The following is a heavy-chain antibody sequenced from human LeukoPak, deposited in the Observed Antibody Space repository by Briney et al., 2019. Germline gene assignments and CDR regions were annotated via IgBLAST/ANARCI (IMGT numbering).Heavy chain of an antibody. CDR3: ARFHYYGSGSLDY. CDR2: INPNSGGT. J-gene: IGHJ4*02. Sequence: ASVKVSCKASGYTSTGYYMHWVRQAPGQGLEWMGWINPNSGGTNFAQKFQGRVTMTRDTSISTAYMELSRLRSDDTAVYYCARFHYYGSGSLDYWGQGTLVTVSS. CDR1: GYTSTGYY. D-gene: IGHD3-10*01. V-gene: IGHV1-2*02.